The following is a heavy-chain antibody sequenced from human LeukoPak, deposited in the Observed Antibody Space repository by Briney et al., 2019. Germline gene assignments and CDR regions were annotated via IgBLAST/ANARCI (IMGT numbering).Heavy chain of an antibody. CDR2: ISYDGSDK. CDR1: GFTFSSYG. CDR3: AKRGDSSGYPSYFDY. Sequence: GGSLRLSCAASGFTFSSYGMHWVRQAPGKGLDWVAVISYDGSDKYYADSVKGRFTISRDNSKNTLYLQMNSLRAEDTAVYYCAKRGDSSGYPSYFDYWGRGTLVTVSS. J-gene: IGHJ4*02. D-gene: IGHD3-22*01. V-gene: IGHV3-30*18.